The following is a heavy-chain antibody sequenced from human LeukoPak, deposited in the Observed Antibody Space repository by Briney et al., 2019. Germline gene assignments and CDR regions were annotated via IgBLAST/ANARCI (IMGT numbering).Heavy chain of an antibody. J-gene: IGHJ4*02. D-gene: IGHD1-26*01. CDR3: ARDGRFAAYEPDY. CDR2: ISAYDGNT. CDR1: GGTFSSYA. V-gene: IGHV1-18*01. Sequence: ASVKVSCKASGGTFSSYAISWVRQAPGQGLEWVGWISAYDGNTNYARKFQGRVTMTTDTSTSTAHMELRSLRYDDTAVYYCARDGRFAAYEPDYWGQGTLVIVSS.